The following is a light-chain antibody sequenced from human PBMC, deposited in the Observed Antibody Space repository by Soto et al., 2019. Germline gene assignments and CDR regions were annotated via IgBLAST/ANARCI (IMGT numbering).Light chain of an antibody. V-gene: IGKV3-20*01. Sequence: EIVLTQSPGTLSLSPGERATLSCRASQSVSSSYLAWYQQKPGQAPRLPIYGASSRATGIPDRFSGSGSGTGFTLTISRLEPEDFAVYYCQQYGSSPRTFGQGTKVDIK. CDR3: QQYGSSPRT. J-gene: IGKJ1*01. CDR1: QSVSSSY. CDR2: GAS.